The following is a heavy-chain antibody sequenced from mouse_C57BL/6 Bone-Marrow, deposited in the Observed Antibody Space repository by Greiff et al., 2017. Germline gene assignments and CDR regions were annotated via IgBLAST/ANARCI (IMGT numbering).Heavy chain of an antibody. J-gene: IGHJ2*01. D-gene: IGHD2-1*01. CDR1: GYTFTSYW. Sequence: QVQLKQSGAELAKPGASVKLSCKASGYTFTSYWMHWVKQRPGQGLEWIGYINPSSGYTKYNQKFKDKATLTADKSSSTAYMQLSSLTYENAAVYYCARYGNSDYFDYWGQGTTRTVAS. CDR3: ARYGNSDYFDY. CDR2: INPSSGYT. V-gene: IGHV1-7*01.